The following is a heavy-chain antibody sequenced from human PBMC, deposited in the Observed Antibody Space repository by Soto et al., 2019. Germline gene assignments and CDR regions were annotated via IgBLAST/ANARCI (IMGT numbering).Heavy chain of an antibody. CDR3: ARDNRGNYDILTGYSWPYGMDV. Sequence: SVKVSCKASVYTFTSHGISWVRQAPGQGLEWMGGIIPIFGTANYAQKFQGRVTITADESTSTAYMELSSLRSEDTAVYYCARDNRGNYDILTGYSWPYGMDVWGQGTTVTVSS. CDR2: IIPIFGTA. CDR1: VYTFTSHG. V-gene: IGHV1-69*13. J-gene: IGHJ6*02. D-gene: IGHD3-9*01.